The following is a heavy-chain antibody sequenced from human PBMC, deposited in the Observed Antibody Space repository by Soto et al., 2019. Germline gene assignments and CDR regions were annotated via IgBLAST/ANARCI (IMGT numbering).Heavy chain of an antibody. J-gene: IGHJ4*02. Sequence: PGGSLRLSCSASGFTFSNCAMSWVRQTPGKGLEWASTISGRGGSTYYADSVKGRLTISRDNSKNTLFLQMNSLRAEDTAVYYCAKRFYREEDGYNFFDSWGQGTLVTVSS. V-gene: IGHV3-23*01. D-gene: IGHD5-12*01. CDR2: ISGRGGST. CDR3: AKRFYREEDGYNFFDS. CDR1: GFTFSNCA.